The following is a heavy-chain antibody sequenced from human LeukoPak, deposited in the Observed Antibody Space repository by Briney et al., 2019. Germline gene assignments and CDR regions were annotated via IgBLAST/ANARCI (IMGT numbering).Heavy chain of an antibody. CDR1: GYTFTSYG. Sequence: ASVKVSCKASGYTFTSYGISWVRQAPGQGLEWMGWISAYNGNRNYAQKLQGRVTMTTDTSTSTAYMELRSLRSDDTAVYYCARDPGGWYVDKNYFDYWGQGTLVTVSS. V-gene: IGHV1-18*01. CDR3: ARDPGGWYVDKNYFDY. J-gene: IGHJ4*02. D-gene: IGHD6-19*01. CDR2: ISAYNGNR.